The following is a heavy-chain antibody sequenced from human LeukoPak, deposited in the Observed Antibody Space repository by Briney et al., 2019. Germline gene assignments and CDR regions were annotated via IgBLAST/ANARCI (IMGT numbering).Heavy chain of an antibody. Sequence: SETLSLTCTVSGGSISSYSWSWLRQPAGKGLEWIGRVFTSGTTNYNPSLKSRVTMSVDTSKDQFSLKLSSVTAADTAVYYCARVISGTTNVNYYYYMDVWGKGTTFTVSS. CDR2: VFTSGTT. V-gene: IGHV4-4*07. D-gene: IGHD1-7*01. CDR3: ARVISGTTNVNYYYYMDV. J-gene: IGHJ6*03. CDR1: GGSISSYS.